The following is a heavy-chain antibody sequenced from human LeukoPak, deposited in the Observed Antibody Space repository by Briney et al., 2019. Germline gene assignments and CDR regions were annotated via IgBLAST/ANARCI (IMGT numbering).Heavy chain of an antibody. Sequence: GGSLRLAWADSGFTFSGHAMTWVRQAPGEGLGWVSAMSGSGGYTFYADPVEGGLTISRDNSKNTLYLQMNRLRAQDTAVYYCARSSRVEVAGPIDYWGQGTLVTVSS. CDR2: MSGSGGYT. V-gene: IGHV3-23*01. CDR1: GFTFSGHA. J-gene: IGHJ4*02. D-gene: IGHD6-19*01. CDR3: ARSSRVEVAGPIDY.